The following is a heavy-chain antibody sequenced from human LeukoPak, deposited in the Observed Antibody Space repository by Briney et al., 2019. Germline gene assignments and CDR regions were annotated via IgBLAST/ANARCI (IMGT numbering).Heavy chain of an antibody. CDR3: ARRAGAYSHPYDY. D-gene: IGHD4/OR15-4a*01. CDR2: ISDSGGST. J-gene: IGHJ4*02. V-gene: IGHV3-23*01. CDR1: GFTFSSYA. Sequence: GGSLRLSCAASGFTFSSYAMSWVRQAPGKGLEWVSCISDSGGSTYYADSVKGRFTISRDNSKDTLYLQMNSVRAEDTAVYYCARRAGAYSHPYDYWGQGTLVTVSS.